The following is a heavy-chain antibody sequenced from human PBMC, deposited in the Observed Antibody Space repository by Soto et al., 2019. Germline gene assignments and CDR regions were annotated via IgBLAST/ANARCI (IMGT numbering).Heavy chain of an antibody. V-gene: IGHV2-5*01. D-gene: IGHD4-17*01. CDR3: AHNSVYGDYAY. CDR1: GLSLSTSLVV. CDR2: IYWNDDK. J-gene: IGHJ4*02. Sequence: ESGPTLVNPTQTLTLTCTFSGLSLSTSLVVVGWIRQPPGKSLECLALIYWNDDKRYSPSLKSSLTITKDTSKNQVVLTMTNMDPVDTATYYCAHNSVYGDYAYWGQGTIVTLSS.